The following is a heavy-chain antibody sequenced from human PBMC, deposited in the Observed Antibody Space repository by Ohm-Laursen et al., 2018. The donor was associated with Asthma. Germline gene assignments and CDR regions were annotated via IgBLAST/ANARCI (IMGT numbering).Heavy chain of an antibody. Sequence: SQTLSLTCALSGDSVSSNRAAWNWIRQSPSRGLEWLGRTYYRSKWYNDYAVSVKSRITINPDTSKNQFSLQLNSVTPEDTAVYYCAREGDSSGWSVGGYYGMDVWGQGTTVTVSS. J-gene: IGHJ6*02. V-gene: IGHV6-1*01. CDR2: TYYRSKWYN. D-gene: IGHD3-22*01. CDR3: AREGDSSGWSVGGYYGMDV. CDR1: GDSVSSNRAA.